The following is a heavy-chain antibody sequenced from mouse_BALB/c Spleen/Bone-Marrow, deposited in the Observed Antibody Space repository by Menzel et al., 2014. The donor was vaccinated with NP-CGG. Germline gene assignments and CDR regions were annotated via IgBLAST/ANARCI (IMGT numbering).Heavy chain of an antibody. CDR3: ARHGITRLLDY. J-gene: IGHJ2*01. V-gene: IGHV5-9-3*01. D-gene: IGHD2-4*01. CDR2: ISSGGSYT. CDR1: GFTFSSYA. Sequence: EVQGVESGGGLVKPGGSLKLSCAASGFTFSSYAMSWVRQTPEKRLEWVATISSGGSYTYYPDSVKGRFTISRDNAKNTLYLQMSSLRSEDTAMYYRARHGITRLLDYWGQGTTLTLSS.